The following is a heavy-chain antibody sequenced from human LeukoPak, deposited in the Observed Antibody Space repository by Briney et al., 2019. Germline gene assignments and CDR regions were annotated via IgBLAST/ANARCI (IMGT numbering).Heavy chain of an antibody. CDR1: GYTFTCYG. Sequence: GASVKVSCKASGYTFTCYGYSWVRQAPGPGLEWMGWISAYNGNTNYAQKLQGRVTMTTDTSTSTAYMELRSLRSDDTAVYYCATSSSSWYYFDYWGQGTLVTVSS. CDR3: ATSSSSWYYFDY. J-gene: IGHJ4*02. V-gene: IGHV1-18*04. CDR2: ISAYNGNT. D-gene: IGHD6-13*01.